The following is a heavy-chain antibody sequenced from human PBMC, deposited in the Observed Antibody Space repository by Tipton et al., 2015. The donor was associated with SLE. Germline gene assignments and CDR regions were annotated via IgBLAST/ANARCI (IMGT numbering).Heavy chain of an antibody. CDR1: EFTFSSYA. V-gene: IGHV3-30*04. J-gene: IGHJ3*02. D-gene: IGHD3-10*01. CDR3: ARDLFPLITVVQGVIWAFDI. Sequence: QLVQSGGGVVQPGRSLRLSCAASEFTFSSYAMHWVRQAPGKGLEWVAAISYDGGNEYYADSVKGRFTISRDNSKNTLYLQMNSLRAEDTAVYYCARDLFPLITVVQGVIWAFDIWGQGTMVTVSS. CDR2: ISYDGGNE.